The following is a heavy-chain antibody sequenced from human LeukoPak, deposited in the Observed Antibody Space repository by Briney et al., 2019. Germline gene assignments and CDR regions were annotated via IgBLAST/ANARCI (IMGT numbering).Heavy chain of an antibody. CDR2: ISGSGSTT. V-gene: IGHV3-23*01. CDR1: GFTFSSYD. CDR3: AKGKYFDWSYAFEI. D-gene: IGHD3-9*01. Sequence: GGSLRLSCAASGFTFSSYDMSWVRQAPGKGLECVSGISGSGSTTKYADSVKGRFAISRDNSKNTVYLQMNSLRAWDTAIYHCAKGKYFDWSYAFEIWGQGTMITVSS. J-gene: IGHJ3*02.